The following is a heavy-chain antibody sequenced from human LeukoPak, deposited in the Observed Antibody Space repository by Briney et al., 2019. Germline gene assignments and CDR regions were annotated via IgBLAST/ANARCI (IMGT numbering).Heavy chain of an antibody. J-gene: IGHJ4*02. CDR3: ATDSSSWLKEFDY. V-gene: IGHV1-24*01. CDR2: FDPEDGET. D-gene: IGHD6-13*01. Sequence: ASVKVPCKVSGYTLTELSMHWVRQAPGKGLEWMGGFDPEDGETIYAQKFQGRVTMTEDTSTDTAYMELSSLRSEDTAVYYCATDSSSWLKEFDYWGQGTLDTVSS. CDR1: GYTLTELS.